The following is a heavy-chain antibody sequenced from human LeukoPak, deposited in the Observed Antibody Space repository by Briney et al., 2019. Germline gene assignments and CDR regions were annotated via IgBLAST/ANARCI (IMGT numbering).Heavy chain of an antibody. CDR1: GFTFSSYA. CDR2: ISGSGGTT. D-gene: IGHD6-25*01. Sequence: GGSLRLSCAASGFTFSSYAMSWVRQAPGKGLEWVSAISGSGGTTYYADSVKGRFTISRDHLKNTLFLQMNSLRAEDTAVYFCAKEVVIAPDYFFEYWGQGTLVTVSS. V-gene: IGHV3-23*01. J-gene: IGHJ4*02. CDR3: AKEVVIAPDYFFEY.